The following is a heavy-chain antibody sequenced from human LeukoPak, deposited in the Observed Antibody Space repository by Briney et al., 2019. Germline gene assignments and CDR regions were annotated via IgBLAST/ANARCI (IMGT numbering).Heavy chain of an antibody. CDR3: AREDYDFWSGQRAFDI. V-gene: IGHV1-18*01. CDR2: ISAYNGNT. J-gene: IGHJ3*02. CDR1: GYTFTSYG. D-gene: IGHD3-3*01. Sequence: GASVKVSCKASGYTFTSYGISWVRQAPGQGLEWMGWISAYNGNTNYAQKLQGRVTMTTDTSTSTAYMELRSLRSDDTAVYYCAREDYDFWSGQRAFDIWGQGTMVTVSS.